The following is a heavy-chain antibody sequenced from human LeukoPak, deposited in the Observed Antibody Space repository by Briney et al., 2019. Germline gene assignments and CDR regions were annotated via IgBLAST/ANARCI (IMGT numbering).Heavy chain of an antibody. CDR2: ISSSSSYI. J-gene: IGHJ5*02. Sequence: GGSLRLSCAASGFTFSSYSMNWVRQAPGKGLEWVSSISSSSSYIYYADSVKGRFTISRDNAKNSLYLQMNSLRAEDTAVYYCAREVYGSGKSWFDPWGQGTLVTVSS. CDR3: AREVYGSGKSWFDP. D-gene: IGHD3-10*01. V-gene: IGHV3-21*01. CDR1: GFTFSSYS.